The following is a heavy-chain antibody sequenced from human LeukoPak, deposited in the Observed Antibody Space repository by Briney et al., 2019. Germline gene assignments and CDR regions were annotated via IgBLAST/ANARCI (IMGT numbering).Heavy chain of an antibody. J-gene: IGHJ4*02. CDR1: GFTFSSYA. V-gene: IGHV3-23*01. CDR3: ANAYGSGSYYNVGDY. D-gene: IGHD3-10*01. Sequence: GGSLRLSCTVSGFTFSSYAMSWVRQAPGEGLEWVSGISGSGGSTYYADSVKGRFTISRDNSNNTLYLQMNSLRAEDTAVYYCANAYGSGSYYNVGDYWGQGTLVTVSS. CDR2: ISGSGGST.